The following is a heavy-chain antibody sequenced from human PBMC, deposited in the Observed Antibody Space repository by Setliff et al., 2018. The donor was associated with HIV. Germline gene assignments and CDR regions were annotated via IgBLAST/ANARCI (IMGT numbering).Heavy chain of an antibody. CDR3: RVTISVDTSKNHFSLKLNSVTAADTAVYYCARAPGPYGDYNWFDP. CDR2: INWDGGSI. CDR1: GFTFDDYT. Sequence: GGSLRLSCAASGFTFDDYTMHWVRQAPGKGLEWVSLINWDGGSIFYADSMRGRFTISRDNSKNSLYLQMNSESTYYNPSLKSRVTISVDTSKNHFSLKLNSVTAADTAVYYCARAPGPYGDYNWFDPWGQGALVTVSS. V-gene: IGHV3-43*01. D-gene: IGHD2-21*02. J-gene: IGHJ5*02.